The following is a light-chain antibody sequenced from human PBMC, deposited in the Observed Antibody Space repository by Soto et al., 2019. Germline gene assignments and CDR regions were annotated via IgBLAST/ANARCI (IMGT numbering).Light chain of an antibody. Sequence: DIVMTQSPVSLPVTPGEPASITCRSSQSLLHSNGYNCLDWYLQKPGQSPQLLIHLGSNRASGVPDRFSDSGSGTDFTLKISRVEAEDVGLYYCMQALQTPLTFGGGTKVEIK. CDR2: LGS. J-gene: IGKJ4*01. CDR3: MQALQTPLT. CDR1: QSLLHSNGYNC. V-gene: IGKV2-28*01.